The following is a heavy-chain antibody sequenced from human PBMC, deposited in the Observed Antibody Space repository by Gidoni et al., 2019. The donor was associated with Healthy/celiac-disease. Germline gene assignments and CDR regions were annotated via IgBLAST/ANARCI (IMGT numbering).Heavy chain of an antibody. CDR3: ARGRDTYYYDSSGDY. D-gene: IGHD3-22*01. Sequence: EVQLVESGGGLVQPGGSLRLSCAASGFTFSSYEMNWVRQAPGKGLEWVSYISSSGSTIYYADSVKGRFTISRDNAKNSLYLQMNSLRAEDTAVYYCARGRDTYYYDSSGDYWGQGTLVTVSS. V-gene: IGHV3-48*03. CDR2: ISSSGSTI. CDR1: GFTFSSYE. J-gene: IGHJ4*02.